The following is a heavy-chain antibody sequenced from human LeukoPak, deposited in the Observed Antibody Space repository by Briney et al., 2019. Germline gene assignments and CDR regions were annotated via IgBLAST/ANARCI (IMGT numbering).Heavy chain of an antibody. CDR2: INHSGST. CDR1: GGSFSGYY. Sequence: SETLSLTCAVYGGSFSGYYWSWIRQPPGKGLEWIGEINHSGSTNYNPSLKSRVTISVDTSKNQFSLKLSSVTAADTAVYYCARDQWLDFDYWGQGTLVIVSS. D-gene: IGHD6-19*01. J-gene: IGHJ4*02. V-gene: IGHV4-34*01. CDR3: ARDQWLDFDY.